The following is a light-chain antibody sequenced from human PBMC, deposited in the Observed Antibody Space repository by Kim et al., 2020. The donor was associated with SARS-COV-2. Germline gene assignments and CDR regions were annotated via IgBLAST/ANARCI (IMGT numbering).Light chain of an antibody. CDR2: KVS. Sequence: ASISYRPSQSLVHSDGNTYLNWFEQRPGQSPRRLIYKVSNRDSGGPDRFSCSGSGTDFTLKISRVEAEDIGVYYYCMQGTHWPWTLGQGTKVDIK. CDR1: QSLVHSDGNTY. J-gene: IGKJ1*01. CDR3: MQGTHWPWT. V-gene: IGKV2-30*02.